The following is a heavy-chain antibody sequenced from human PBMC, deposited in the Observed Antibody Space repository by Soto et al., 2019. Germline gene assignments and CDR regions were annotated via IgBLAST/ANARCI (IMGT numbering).Heavy chain of an antibody. CDR3: ARVHSSGYPDY. D-gene: IGHD3-22*01. CDR1: LFTFRSYE. Sequence: HPAGSIRLSCAASLFTFRSYEMNWFRQAPGKGLEWVSYISSSGSTIYYADSVKGRFTISRDNAKNSLYLQMNSLRAEDTAVYYCARVHSSGYPDYCGQGTLVTVSS. J-gene: IGHJ4*02. V-gene: IGHV3-48*03. CDR2: ISSSGSTI.